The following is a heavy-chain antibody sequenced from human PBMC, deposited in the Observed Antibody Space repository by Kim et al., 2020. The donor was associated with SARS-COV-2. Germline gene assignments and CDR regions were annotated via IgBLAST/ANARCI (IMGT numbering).Heavy chain of an antibody. CDR1: GYTFTGYY. V-gene: IGHV1-2*06. CDR3: ARGIVDGLLGDHNWFDP. CDR2: INPNSGGT. Sequence: ASVKVSCKASGYTFTGYYMHWVRQAPGQGLEWMGRINPNSGGTNYAQKFQGRVTMTRDTSISTAYMELSRLRSDDTAVYYCARGIVDGLLGDHNWFDPWGQGTLVTVSS. D-gene: IGHD1-26*01. J-gene: IGHJ5*02.